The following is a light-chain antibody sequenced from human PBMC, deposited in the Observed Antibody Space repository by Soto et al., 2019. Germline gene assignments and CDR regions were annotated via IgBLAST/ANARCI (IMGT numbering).Light chain of an antibody. V-gene: IGKV1-39*01. Sequence: EIQMTQSPSSLSASVGDRVTITCRASQSISSYLNWYQQKPGKAPKLLIYAASSLQSGVPSRFSGSGSGTYFTLTISSLQPEDFATYYCQQSYSTLYTFGQGTKLEIK. CDR2: AAS. CDR3: QQSYSTLYT. CDR1: QSISSY. J-gene: IGKJ2*01.